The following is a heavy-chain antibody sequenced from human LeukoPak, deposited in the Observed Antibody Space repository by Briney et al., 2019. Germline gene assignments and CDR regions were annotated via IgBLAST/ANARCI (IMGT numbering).Heavy chain of an antibody. CDR1: GASIRSGDYY. V-gene: IGHV4-30-4*01. Sequence: SETLSLTCTVSGASIRSGDYYWSWIRQPPGKGLEWIGYIYDSGSSYYNPSLKSRITISVDTSENRFSLKLSSVTATDTAVYYCARDCSGGSCYGAFDIWGQGTMVTVSS. CDR2: IYDSGSS. J-gene: IGHJ3*02. CDR3: ARDCSGGSCYGAFDI. D-gene: IGHD2-15*01.